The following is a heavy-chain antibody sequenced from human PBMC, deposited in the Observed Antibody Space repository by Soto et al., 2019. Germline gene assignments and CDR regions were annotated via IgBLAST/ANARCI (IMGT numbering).Heavy chain of an antibody. Sequence: SVQVSCKSSRVTFSSYAISCVRQAPGQGREWMGGIIPIFGTANYAQKFQGRVTITADESTSTDYMELSSLRSEDTAVYYCASPYCSSTSCTIYYYYGMDVWGQGTTVTVSS. CDR2: IIPIFGTA. J-gene: IGHJ6*02. CDR1: RVTFSSYA. D-gene: IGHD2-2*01. CDR3: ASPYCSSTSCTIYYYYGMDV. V-gene: IGHV1-69*13.